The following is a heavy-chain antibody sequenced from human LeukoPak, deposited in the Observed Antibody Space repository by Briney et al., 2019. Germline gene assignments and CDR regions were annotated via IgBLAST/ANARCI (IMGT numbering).Heavy chain of an antibody. Sequence: PSETLSLTCTVSGDSISSSNYFWGWIRQPPGKGLEWIGSMFYYGSTYYNASLKSRVTISLDTSKKQFSLKLRSVTAADTAVYYCARGRELPNYWGQGTLVTVSS. CDR2: MFYYGST. CDR1: GDSISSSNYF. CDR3: ARGRELPNY. J-gene: IGHJ4*02. V-gene: IGHV4-39*07. D-gene: IGHD1-26*01.